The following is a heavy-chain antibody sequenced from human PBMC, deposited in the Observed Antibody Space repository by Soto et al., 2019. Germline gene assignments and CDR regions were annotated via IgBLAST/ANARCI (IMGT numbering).Heavy chain of an antibody. Sequence: QVQLVQSGAEVKKPGSSVKVSCKASGGTFSSYAISWVRQAPGQGLEWMGGIIPIFGTANYAQKFQGRVTXXAXEXXSTAYMELSSLRSEDTAVYYCATDRRGVVSRVFDPWGQGTLVTVSS. CDR3: ATDRRGVVSRVFDP. J-gene: IGHJ5*02. V-gene: IGHV1-69*12. CDR1: GGTFSSYA. D-gene: IGHD2-2*01. CDR2: IIPIFGTA.